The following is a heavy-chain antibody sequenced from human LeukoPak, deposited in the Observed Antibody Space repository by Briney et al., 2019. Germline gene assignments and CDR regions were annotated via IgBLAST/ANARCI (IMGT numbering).Heavy chain of an antibody. V-gene: IGHV3-48*01. CDR1: GFTFSSYS. CDR3: ARRAVAGTEFGPFDY. J-gene: IGHJ4*02. CDR2: ISSSSSTI. Sequence: GGSLRLSCAASGFTFSSYSMNWVRQAPGKGLEWVSYISSSSSTIYYADSVKGRFTISRDNAKNSLYLQMNSLRAEDTAVYYCARRAVAGTEFGPFDYWGQGTLVTVSS. D-gene: IGHD6-19*01.